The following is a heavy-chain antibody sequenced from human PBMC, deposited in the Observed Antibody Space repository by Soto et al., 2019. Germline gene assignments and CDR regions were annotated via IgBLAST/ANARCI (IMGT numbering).Heavy chain of an antibody. J-gene: IGHJ6*02. CDR3: ARSDYGSGSYWFYGMDV. Sequence: QVQLVQSGAEVKKPGSSVKVSCTASGGTFGNSAISWVRQAPGQGLEWMGGIIPSFATGNSAPEFQGRLTITADNTTTTAYMELSSLRSEDTAVYYCARSDYGSGSYWFYGMDVWGQGTTVTVSS. D-gene: IGHD3-10*01. V-gene: IGHV1-69*06. CDR2: IIPSFATG. CDR1: GGTFGNSA.